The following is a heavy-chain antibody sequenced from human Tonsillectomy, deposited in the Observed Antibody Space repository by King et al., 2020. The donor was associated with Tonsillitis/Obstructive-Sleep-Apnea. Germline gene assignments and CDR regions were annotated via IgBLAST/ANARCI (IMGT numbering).Heavy chain of an antibody. J-gene: IGHJ4*02. D-gene: IGHD2-2*01. CDR2: INSDGSST. V-gene: IGHV3-74*03. CDR1: GFTFSNYW. Sequence: VQLVESGGGLVQPGGSLRLSCAASGFTFSNYWMHWVRQAPGKGLVWVSRINSDGSSTKYADSVKGRFTISRDNAKNTLYLQMNSLRAVDTAVYYCVVDCSSTSCFFYWGQGTLVTVSS. CDR3: VVDCSSTSCFFY.